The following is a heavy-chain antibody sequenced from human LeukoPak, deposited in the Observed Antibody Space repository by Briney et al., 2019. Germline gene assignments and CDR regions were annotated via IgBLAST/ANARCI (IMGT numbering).Heavy chain of an antibody. CDR3: ASTLDSGSYRGAFDI. V-gene: IGHV1-8*01. CDR2: MNPNSGNT. J-gene: IGHJ3*02. D-gene: IGHD1-26*01. Sequence: AAVKVSCKASGYTFTSYDINGVRQATGRGLEGMGWMNPNSGNTGYARKFQGRVTMTRDTSITTAYMELSSLRSEATAVYYCASTLDSGSYRGAFDIWGQGTMVTVSS. CDR1: GYTFTSYD.